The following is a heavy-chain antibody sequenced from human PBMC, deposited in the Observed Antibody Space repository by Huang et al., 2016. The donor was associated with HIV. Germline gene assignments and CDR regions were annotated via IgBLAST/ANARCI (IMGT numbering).Heavy chain of an antibody. CDR3: AKRGAVYFYYYMDV. J-gene: IGHJ6*03. V-gene: IGHV3-30*18. D-gene: IGHD3-10*01. Sequence: QIQLVESGGGVVQPGRSLRLSCAASGFTFNKYGIQWVRQEPGKGLEWVALISYDGDHKYYADSVKGRFTLSRDNSNNTLYLQMNNLRPEDTAVYYCAKRGAVYFYYYMDVWGKGTTVTVSS. CDR1: GFTFNKYG. CDR2: ISYDGDHK.